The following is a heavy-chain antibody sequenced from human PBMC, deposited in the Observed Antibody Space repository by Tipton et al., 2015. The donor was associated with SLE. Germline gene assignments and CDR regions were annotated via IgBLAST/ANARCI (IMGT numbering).Heavy chain of an antibody. V-gene: IGHV4-39*07. CDR1: GGSTSSSSYY. Sequence: LRLSCTVSGGSTSSSSYYWGWIRQPPGKGLEWIGSIYYSGSTYYKPSLKSRVTISVDTSRNQFSLKMTSVTAADTAVYSCARAVGARGYYGLDVWGQGTTVTVSS. CDR2: IYYSGST. J-gene: IGHJ6*02. CDR3: ARAVGARGYYGLDV. D-gene: IGHD1-26*01.